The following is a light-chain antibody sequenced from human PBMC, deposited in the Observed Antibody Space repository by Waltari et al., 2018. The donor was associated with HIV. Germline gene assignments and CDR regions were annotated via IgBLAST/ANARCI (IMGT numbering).Light chain of an antibody. Sequence: QSALTQPPSVSGAPGQTVTISCTGTTSNIGADYDVHWYQQFPGGAPRLLISAGNKRPSGGPHRLSVSKSGNSASLTITGLQADDEAEYYCQSHDDFVGSREFGGG. V-gene: IGLV1-40*01. CDR3: QSHDDFVGSRE. J-gene: IGLJ2*01. CDR2: AGN. CDR1: TSNIGADYD.